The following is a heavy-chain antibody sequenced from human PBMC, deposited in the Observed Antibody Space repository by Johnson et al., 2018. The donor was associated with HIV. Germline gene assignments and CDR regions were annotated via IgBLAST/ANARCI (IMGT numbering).Heavy chain of an antibody. J-gene: IGHJ3*02. CDR1: GFTFSTYW. CDR2: ISSDGSST. CDR3: ARESRTTVEWGAFDI. Sequence: VQLVESGGGVVQPGGSLRLSCAASGFTFSTYWMHWVRQTPGKGLVWVSRISSDGSSTTYAVSVRGRFTISRDNSKNTLYLQMNSLRAEDTAVYYCARESRTTVEWGAFDIWGQGTMVTVSS. V-gene: IGHV3-74*01. D-gene: IGHD1-26*01.